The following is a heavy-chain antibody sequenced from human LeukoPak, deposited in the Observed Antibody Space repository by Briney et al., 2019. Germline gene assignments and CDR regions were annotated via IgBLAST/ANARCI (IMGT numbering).Heavy chain of an antibody. CDR2: ITSSSSYI. J-gene: IGHJ5*02. V-gene: IGHV3-21*01. CDR3: ALKATDGAQLAQNWFDP. CDR1: GFTFSSYS. Sequence: GGSLRLSCAASGFTFSSYSMNWVRQAPGKGLEWVSSITSSSSYIYYADSVKGRFTISRDNAKNTLNLQMNSLRAEDTAVYYCALKATDGAQLAQNWFDPWGQGTLVTVSS. D-gene: IGHD6-13*01.